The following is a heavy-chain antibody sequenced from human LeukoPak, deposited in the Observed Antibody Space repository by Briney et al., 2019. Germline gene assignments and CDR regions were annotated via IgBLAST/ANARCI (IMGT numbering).Heavy chain of an antibody. CDR2: ISAYNDNT. V-gene: IGHV1-18*01. J-gene: IGHJ4*02. CDR3: AKEERKDFYYFDY. Sequence: ASVKVSCKASGFTFTSSAMQWVRQARGQGLEWMGWISAYNDNTNYAQKLQGRVTVTTDTSTSTAYMELSSLRSEDTAVYYCAKEERKDFYYFDYWGQGTLVTVSS. D-gene: IGHD1-1*01. CDR1: GFTFTSSA.